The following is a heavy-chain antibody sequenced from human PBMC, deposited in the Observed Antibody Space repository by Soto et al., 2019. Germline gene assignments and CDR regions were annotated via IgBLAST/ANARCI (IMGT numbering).Heavy chain of an antibody. Sequence: QVRLQESGPGLVKPSQTLSLTCSVSGGSIYTGDYYWSWIRQPPGKGLEWIGSIYYIGDTEYNPSLKSRLTMSVDTSKNQFSLRLTSVTAADTAVYYCARDPPVETYYFSGMDVWGQGTTVTVSS. CDR2: IYYIGDT. CDR1: GGSIYTGDYY. CDR3: ARDPPVETYYFSGMDV. V-gene: IGHV4-30-4*01. J-gene: IGHJ6*02.